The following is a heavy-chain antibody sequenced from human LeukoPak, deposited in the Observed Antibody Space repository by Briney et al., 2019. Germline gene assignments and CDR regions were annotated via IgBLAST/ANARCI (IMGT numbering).Heavy chain of an antibody. D-gene: IGHD2-15*01. J-gene: IGHJ1*01. CDR2: IYSGGST. Sequence: PGGSLRLSCAASGFTVSSNYMSWVRQAPGKGLEWVSVIYSGGSTYYADSVKGRFTISRDKSKNTLYLQMNSLRTEDTAVYYCASEELGYCSGGSCYEYFQHWGQGTLVTVSS. V-gene: IGHV3-53*01. CDR1: GFTVSSNY. CDR3: ASEELGYCSGGSCYEYFQH.